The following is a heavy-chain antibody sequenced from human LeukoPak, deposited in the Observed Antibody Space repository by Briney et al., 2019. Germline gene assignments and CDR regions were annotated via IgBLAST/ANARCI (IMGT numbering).Heavy chain of an antibody. J-gene: IGHJ4*02. Sequence: SETLSLTCAIYGESFSGYFWSWIRQPPGKGLEWIGEINYSGSTNYNPSLKSRVTISVDTSKNQFSLKLSSVTAADTAVYYCARDPPYYGSGSFDYWGQGTLVTVSS. CDR2: INYSGST. D-gene: IGHD3-10*01. CDR3: ARDPPYYGSGSFDY. V-gene: IGHV4-34*01. CDR1: GESFSGYF.